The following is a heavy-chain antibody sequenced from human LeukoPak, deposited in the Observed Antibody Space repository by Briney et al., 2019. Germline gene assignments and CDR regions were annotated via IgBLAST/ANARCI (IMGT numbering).Heavy chain of an antibody. J-gene: IGHJ4*02. CDR2: ISYDGSNK. CDR3: AKIGANVGF. Sequence: GGSLRLSCAASGFTFSSYAMHWVRQAPGKGLEWVAVISYDGSNKYYADSVKGRFTISRDNSKNTLYLQMNSLRAEDTAVYYCAKIGANVGFWGQGTLVTVSS. V-gene: IGHV3-30*04. D-gene: IGHD4/OR15-4a*01. CDR1: GFTFSSYA.